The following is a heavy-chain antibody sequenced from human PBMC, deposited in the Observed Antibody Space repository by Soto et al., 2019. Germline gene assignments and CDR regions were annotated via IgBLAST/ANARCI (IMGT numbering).Heavy chain of an antibody. CDR1: GGSISSYY. D-gene: IGHD6-19*01. CDR2: IYYSGST. V-gene: IGHV4-59*01. CDR3: ARVLKGSSGWYFDY. J-gene: IGHJ4*02. Sequence: PSETLSLTCTVSGGSISSYYWSWIRQPPGKGLEWIGYIYYSGSTNYNPSLKSRVTISVDTSKSQFSLKLSSVTAADTAVYYCARVLKGSSGWYFDYWGQGTLVTVSS.